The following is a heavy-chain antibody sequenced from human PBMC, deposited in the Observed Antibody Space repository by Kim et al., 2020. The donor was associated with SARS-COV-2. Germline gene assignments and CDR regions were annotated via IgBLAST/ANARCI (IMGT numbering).Heavy chain of an antibody. CDR1: GGSFSGYY. D-gene: IGHD3-10*01. Sequence: SETLSLTCAVYGGSFSGYYWSWIRQPPGKGLEWIGEINHSGSTNYNPSLKSRVTISVDTSKNQFSLKLSSVTAADTAVYYCARDGDMVRGGYWYFDLWGRGTLVTVSS. CDR2: INHSGST. J-gene: IGHJ2*01. V-gene: IGHV4-34*01. CDR3: ARDGDMVRGGYWYFDL.